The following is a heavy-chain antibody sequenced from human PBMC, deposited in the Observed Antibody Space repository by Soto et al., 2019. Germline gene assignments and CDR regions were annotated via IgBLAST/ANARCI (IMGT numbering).Heavy chain of an antibody. V-gene: IGHV4-61*01. Sequence: SETLSLTCTVSGGSVSSDISYYWTWIRQPPGKGLEWIGHIYNNGNTNYNPSLKSRVTISLDTSKNQFSLKLTSVTAADTALYYCAREYTPWGQGTPVPVSS. CDR3: AREYTP. J-gene: IGHJ5*01. D-gene: IGHD5-18*01. CDR2: IYNNGNT. CDR1: GGSVSSDISYY.